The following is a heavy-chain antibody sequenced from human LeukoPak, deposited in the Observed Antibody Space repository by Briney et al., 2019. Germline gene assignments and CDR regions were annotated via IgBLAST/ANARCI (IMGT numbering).Heavy chain of an antibody. J-gene: IGHJ4*02. Sequence: PEGSLGLSCAASGFMFSNYGMHWVRQAPGKGLEWVAVIWYDGNNKYYADSVKGRFTISRDNSKNTLYLQMNSLRAEDTAVYYCAKGPGGSYYPFDYWGQGTLVTVSS. V-gene: IGHV3-33*06. D-gene: IGHD1-26*01. CDR2: IWYDGNNK. CDR1: GFMFSNYG. CDR3: AKGPGGSYYPFDY.